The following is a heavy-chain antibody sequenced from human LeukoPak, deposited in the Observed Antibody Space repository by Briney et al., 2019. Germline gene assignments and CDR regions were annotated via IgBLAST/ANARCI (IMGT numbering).Heavy chain of an antibody. CDR3: ARRVATIEAFSXDAFDI. CDR2: IYPGDSDT. Sequence: PGESLKISCKGSGYSLTSYWIGWVRQMPGKGLEWMGIIYPGDSDTRYSPSFQGQVTISADKSISTAYLQWSSLKASDTAMYYCARRVATIEAFSXDAFDIWGQGTMVTVSS. V-gene: IGHV5-51*01. D-gene: IGHD5-24*01. CDR1: GYSLTSYW. J-gene: IGHJ3*02.